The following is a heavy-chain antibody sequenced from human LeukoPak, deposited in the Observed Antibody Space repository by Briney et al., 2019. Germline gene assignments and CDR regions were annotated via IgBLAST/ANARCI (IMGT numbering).Heavy chain of an antibody. D-gene: IGHD3-3*01. CDR1: GVSISSGSYY. J-gene: IGHJ4*02. CDR2: IYTSGST. V-gene: IGHV4-61*02. Sequence: SETLSLTCTVSGVSISSGSYYWSWIRQPAGKGLEWIGRIYTSGSTNYNPSLKSRVTISVDTSKNQFSLKLSSVTAADTAVYYCARESHDFWSGYYGVDYFDYWGQGTLVTVSS. CDR3: ARESHDFWSGYYGVDYFDY.